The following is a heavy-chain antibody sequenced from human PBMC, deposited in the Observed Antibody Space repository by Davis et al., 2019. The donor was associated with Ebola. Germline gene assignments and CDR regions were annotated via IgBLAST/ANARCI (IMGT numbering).Heavy chain of an antibody. CDR3: ARGRGSGGSSNNWFDP. V-gene: IGHV4-59*08. CDR2: IYYSGST. D-gene: IGHD2-15*01. CDR1: GGPISGYY. J-gene: IGHJ5*02. Sequence: SETLSLTCTVYGGPISGYYWSWIRQPPGKGLEWIGYIYYSGSTNYNPSLKSRVTISVDTSKNQFSLKLNSVTAADTAVYYCARGRGSGGSSNNWFDPWGQGTLVIVSS.